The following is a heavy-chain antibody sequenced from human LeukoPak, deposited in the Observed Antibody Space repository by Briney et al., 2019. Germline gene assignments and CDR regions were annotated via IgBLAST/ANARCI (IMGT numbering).Heavy chain of an antibody. J-gene: IGHJ5*02. D-gene: IGHD3-10*01. CDR3: ARQADYGSGTYYWFDP. CDR1: GGSISSYY. CDR2: IYSSGST. V-gene: IGHV4-59*08. Sequence: SETLSLTCTVSGGSISSYYWSWIRQPPGKGLEGIGYIYSSGSTNYNPSLKSRVTISVDTSKNQFSLKLSSVTAADTAVYYCARQADYGSGTYYWFDPWGQGTLVTVSS.